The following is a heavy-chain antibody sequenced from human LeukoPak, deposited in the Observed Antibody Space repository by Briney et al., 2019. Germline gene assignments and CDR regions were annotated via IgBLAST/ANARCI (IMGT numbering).Heavy chain of an antibody. CDR3: ARRNMLRYCSSTSCYSGWFDP. Sequence: SETLSLTCTVSGGSISSYYWSWIRQPPGKGLEWIGYIYYSGSTNYNPSLKSRVTISVDTSKNQFSLKLSPVTAADTAVYYCARRNMLRYCSSTSCYSGWFDPWGQGTLVTVSS. D-gene: IGHD2-2*01. V-gene: IGHV4-59*08. CDR1: GGSISSYY. J-gene: IGHJ5*02. CDR2: IYYSGST.